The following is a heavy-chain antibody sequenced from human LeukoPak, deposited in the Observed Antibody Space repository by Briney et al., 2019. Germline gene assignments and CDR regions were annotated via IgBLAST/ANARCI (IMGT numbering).Heavy chain of an antibody. D-gene: IGHD3-10*01. J-gene: IGHJ4*02. V-gene: IGHV1-2*02. CDR2: INPNSGGT. Sequence: ASVKVSCKASGYTFTDYYMHWVRQAPGHGLEWMGWINPNSGGTNYAQKFQGRVTMTRDTSISTAYMELSRLRSDDTAVYYCARGVNYYGSGSYHFDYWGQGTLVTVSS. CDR1: GYTFTDYY. CDR3: ARGVNYYGSGSYHFDY.